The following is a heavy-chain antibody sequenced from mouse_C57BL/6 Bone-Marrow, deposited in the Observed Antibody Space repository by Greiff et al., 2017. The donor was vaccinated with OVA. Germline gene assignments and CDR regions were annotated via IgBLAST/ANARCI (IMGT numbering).Heavy chain of an antibody. Sequence: EVMLVESGGDLVKPGGSLKLSCAASGFTFSSYGMSWVRQTPDKRLEWVATISSGGSYTYYPDSVKGRFTISRDNAKNTLYLQMSSLKSEDTAMYYCARHYYSNYVGYFDVWGTGTTVTVS. V-gene: IGHV5-6*02. CDR1: GFTFSSYG. D-gene: IGHD2-5*01. J-gene: IGHJ1*03. CDR2: ISSGGSYT. CDR3: ARHYYSNYVGYFDV.